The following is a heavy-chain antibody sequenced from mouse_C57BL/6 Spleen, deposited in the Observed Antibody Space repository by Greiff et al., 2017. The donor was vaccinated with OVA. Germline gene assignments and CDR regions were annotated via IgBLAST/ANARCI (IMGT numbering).Heavy chain of an antibody. CDR3: TTGYGGSFDY. V-gene: IGHV14-4*01. D-gene: IGHD1-1*01. J-gene: IGHJ2*01. CDR2: IDPENGDT. Sequence: VQLQQSGAELVRPGASVKLSCTASGFNIKDDYMHWVKQRPEQGLEWIGWIDPENGDTEYASKFQGKATITADTSSNTAYLQLSSLTSEDTAVYYCTTGYGGSFDYWGQGTTLTVSS. CDR1: GFNIKDDY.